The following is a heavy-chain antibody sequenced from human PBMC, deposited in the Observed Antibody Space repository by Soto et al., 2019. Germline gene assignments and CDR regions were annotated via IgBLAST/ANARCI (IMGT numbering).Heavy chain of an antibody. CDR3: ARDRLRSYDD. CDR1: GFTFSIYW. Sequence: EVQLVESGGGLVQPGGSLRLSCAASGFTFSIYWMSWVRQAPAKGLEWVANIKEDGSEKDYVDSVKGRFTISRDNAKNSLYLQMNSLRAEDTAVYYCARDRLRSYDDWGQGTLVTVSS. D-gene: IGHD4-17*01. V-gene: IGHV3-7*01. J-gene: IGHJ4*02. CDR2: IKEDGSEK.